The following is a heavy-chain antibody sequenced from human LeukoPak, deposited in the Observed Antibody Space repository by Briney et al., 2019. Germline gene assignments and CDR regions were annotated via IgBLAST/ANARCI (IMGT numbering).Heavy chain of an antibody. V-gene: IGHV3-21*04. CDR1: GYSISSGY. CDR2: ISPSSHYI. D-gene: IGHD5-18*01. J-gene: IGHJ6*03. CDR3: ARDRHTAMVYYYYYMDV. Sequence: ETLSLTCEVSGYSISSGYFWAWIRQAPGKGLEWVSSISPSSHYIYYADSVRGRFTISRDNARNSLYLQMNSLRDEDTAVYYCARDRHTAMVYYYYYMDVWGTGTTVTVSS.